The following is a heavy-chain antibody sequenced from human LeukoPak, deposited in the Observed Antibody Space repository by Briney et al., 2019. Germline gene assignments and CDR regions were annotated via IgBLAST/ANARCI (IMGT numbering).Heavy chain of an antibody. J-gene: IGHJ2*01. Sequence: PGGSLRLSCAASGFTFSDYYMSWIRQAPGKGLEWVSYISSSGSTIYYADSVKGRFTISRDNAKTSVYLQMNSLRAEDTALYYCARGKVPGYSYGYWYFDLWGRGTLVTVSS. CDR2: ISSSGSTI. CDR3: ARGKVPGYSYGYWYFDL. D-gene: IGHD5-18*01. V-gene: IGHV3-11*04. CDR1: GFTFSDYY.